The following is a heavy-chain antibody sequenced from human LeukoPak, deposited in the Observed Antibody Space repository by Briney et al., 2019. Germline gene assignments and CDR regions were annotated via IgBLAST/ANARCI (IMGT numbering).Heavy chain of an antibody. Sequence: ASVKVSCKASGGTFSSHAISWVRQAPGQGLEWMGGIIPIFGTANYAQKFQGRVTITTDESTSTAYMELSSLRSEDTAVYYCASLPPSVDTPNWFDPWGQGTLVTVSS. J-gene: IGHJ5*02. CDR1: GGTFSSHA. V-gene: IGHV1-69*05. D-gene: IGHD2-2*02. CDR3: ASLPPSVDTPNWFDP. CDR2: IIPIFGTA.